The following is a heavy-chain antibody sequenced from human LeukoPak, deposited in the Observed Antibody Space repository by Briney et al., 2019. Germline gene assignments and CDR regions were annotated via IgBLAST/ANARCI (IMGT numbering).Heavy chain of an antibody. Sequence: GGPLRLSCAASGFTFSSYAMSWVRQAPGKGLEWVSAISGSGGSTYCADSVKGRFTISRDNPKNTLYLQMNSLRAEDTAVYYCAKDEGGYSGYGIIDYWGQGTLVTVSS. D-gene: IGHD5-12*01. J-gene: IGHJ4*02. CDR2: ISGSGGST. CDR3: AKDEGGYSGYGIIDY. V-gene: IGHV3-23*01. CDR1: GFTFSSYA.